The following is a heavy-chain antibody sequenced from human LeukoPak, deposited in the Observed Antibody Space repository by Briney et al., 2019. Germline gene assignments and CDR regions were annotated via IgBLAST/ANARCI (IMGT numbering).Heavy chain of an antibody. CDR1: AGTFTSYA. CDR2: IIPIFGTA. CDR3: ARDKEYYFDY. J-gene: IGHJ4*02. D-gene: IGHD3-10*01. Sequence: SVKVSCKASAGTFTSYAISWVRQAPGQGLEWMERIIPIFGTANYAQEVQGRVTITTDESTTTAYMELSSLRCEDTSVYDCARDKEYYFDYWGQGTLVTVSS. V-gene: IGHV1-69*05.